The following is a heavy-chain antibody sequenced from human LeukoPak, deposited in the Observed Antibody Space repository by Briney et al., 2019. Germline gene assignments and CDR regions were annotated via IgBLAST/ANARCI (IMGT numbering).Heavy chain of an antibody. J-gene: IGHJ5*02. D-gene: IGHD5-24*01. Sequence: GGSLRLSCAASGFTFSSYEMNWVRQAPGKGLEWVSYISSSGSTIYYADSVKGRFTIPRDNAKNSLYLQMNSLRAEDTAVYYCARSFVEMATITLDPWGQGTLVTVSS. CDR3: ARSFVEMATITLDP. CDR2: ISSSGSTI. V-gene: IGHV3-48*03. CDR1: GFTFSSYE.